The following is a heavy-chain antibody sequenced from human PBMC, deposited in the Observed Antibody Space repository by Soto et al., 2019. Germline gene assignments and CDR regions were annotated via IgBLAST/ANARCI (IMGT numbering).Heavy chain of an antibody. CDR3: AREKYYDSSGYYHYFDY. D-gene: IGHD3-22*01. V-gene: IGHV1-2*02. CDR2: INPSSGGT. Sequence: ASVKVSCKASGYTFTGYYMHWVRQAPGQGLEWMGWINPSSGGTNYAQKFQGRVTMTRDTSISTAYMELSRLRSDDTAVYYCAREKYYDSSGYYHYFDYWGQGTLVTVSS. J-gene: IGHJ4*02. CDR1: GYTFTGYY.